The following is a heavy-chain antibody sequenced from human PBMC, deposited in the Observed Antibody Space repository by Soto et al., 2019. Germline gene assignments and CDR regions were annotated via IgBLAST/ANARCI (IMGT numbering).Heavy chain of an antibody. D-gene: IGHD3-22*01. CDR1: GFTFSSYA. Sequence: GGSLRLSCAASGFTFSSYAMSWVRQAPGKGLEWVSAISGSGGSTYYADSVKGRFTISRDNSKNTLYLQMNSLRAEDTAVYYCAKDQDYYDSSGSLDYWGQGTLVTVSS. CDR3: AKDQDYYDSSGSLDY. V-gene: IGHV3-23*01. J-gene: IGHJ4*02. CDR2: ISGSGGST.